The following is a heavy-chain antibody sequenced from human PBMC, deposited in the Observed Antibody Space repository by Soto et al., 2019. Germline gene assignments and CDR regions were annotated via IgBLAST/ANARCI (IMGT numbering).Heavy chain of an antibody. CDR1: GFAFSRHG. CDR3: AREKAAFDAFDI. Sequence: TGGSLRLSCAASGFAFSRHGLHWVRQAPGKGLEYVSAISGDGFSTYYANSVKGRFTISRDNSKNTLYLQMGSLRTEDMGVYYCAREKAAFDAFDIWGQGTMVTVSS. D-gene: IGHD2-15*01. J-gene: IGHJ3*02. CDR2: ISGDGFST. V-gene: IGHV3-64*01.